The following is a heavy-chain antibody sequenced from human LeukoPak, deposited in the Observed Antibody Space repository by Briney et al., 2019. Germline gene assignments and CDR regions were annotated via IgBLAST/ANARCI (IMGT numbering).Heavy chain of an antibody. CDR3: AKDGALTGLFDY. J-gene: IGHJ4*02. Sequence: GGSLRLSCAASGFTFSAYDMNWVRQAPGKGLKWLSYISSSSTTKYHADSVKGRFTISRDNSKNTLYLQMNSLRAEDTAVYYCAKDGALTGLFDYWGQGTLVTVSS. D-gene: IGHD1-20*01. CDR1: GFTFSAYD. V-gene: IGHV3-48*01. CDR2: ISSSSTTK.